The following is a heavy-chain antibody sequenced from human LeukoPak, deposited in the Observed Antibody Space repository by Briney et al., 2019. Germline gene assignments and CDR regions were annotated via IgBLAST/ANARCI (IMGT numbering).Heavy chain of an antibody. V-gene: IGHV4-59*08. J-gene: IGHJ5*02. CDR1: GGSISSYY. CDR3: ARHPCSGGSCLNPFDP. D-gene: IGHD2-15*01. Sequence: NPSETLSLTCTVSGGSISSYYWSWIRQPPGKGLEWIGYIYSSGSTSYNPSLKGRVTISVDTSKNQFSLKLSSVTAADTAVYYCARHPCSGGSCLNPFDPWGQGTLVTVSS. CDR2: IYSSGST.